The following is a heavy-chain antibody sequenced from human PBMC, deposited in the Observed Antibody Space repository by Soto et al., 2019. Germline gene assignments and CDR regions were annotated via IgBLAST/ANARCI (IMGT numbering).Heavy chain of an antibody. J-gene: IGHJ5*02. CDR3: AGNTGDDRPDNWFDP. CDR2: MNPNSGST. Sequence: QVQLVQSGAEVKKPGASVKVSCKASGYTFTSYDINWVRQATGQGLEWMGWMNPNSGSTGYAQKFQGRVTMTRDTSISTAYMELSSLRSEDTAVDYCAGNTGDDRPDNWFDPGGQGSLVTVSS. V-gene: IGHV1-8*01. CDR1: GYTFTSYD. D-gene: IGHD3-16*01.